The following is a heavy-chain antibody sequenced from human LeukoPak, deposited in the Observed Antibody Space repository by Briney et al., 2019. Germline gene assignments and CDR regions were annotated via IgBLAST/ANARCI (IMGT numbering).Heavy chain of an antibody. J-gene: IGHJ3*02. Sequence: GGSLRLSCAASGFTFSSYAMSWVRQAPGKGLEWVSAISGSGGSTYYADSVKGRFTISRDNSKNTLYLQMNSLRADDTAVYYCAKTPGSPVINGAFDIWGQGTMVTVSS. CDR1: GFTFSSYA. CDR3: AKTPGSPVINGAFDI. CDR2: ISGSGGST. V-gene: IGHV3-23*01. D-gene: IGHD2/OR15-2a*01.